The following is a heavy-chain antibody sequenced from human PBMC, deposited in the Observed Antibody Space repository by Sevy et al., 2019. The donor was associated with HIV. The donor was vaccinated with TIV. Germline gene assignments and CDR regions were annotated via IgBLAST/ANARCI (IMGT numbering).Heavy chain of an antibody. CDR2: IYYNGHI. J-gene: IGHJ4*02. D-gene: IGHD1-26*01. CDR1: GGSITSFY. Sequence: SETLSLTCTVSGGSITSFYWNWIRQPPGKGLEWIANIYYNGHINYNPSLKRRVTLSLDTSKNQSSLRLSSVTAADTAMYYCAGGNAWGRGYSWGQGTLVTVSS. CDR3: AGGNAWGRGYS. V-gene: IGHV4-59*08.